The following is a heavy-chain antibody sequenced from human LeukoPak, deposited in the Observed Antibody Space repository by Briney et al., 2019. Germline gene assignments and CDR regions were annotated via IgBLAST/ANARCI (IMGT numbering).Heavy chain of an antibody. CDR2: MNPNSGNT. J-gene: IGHJ4*02. Sequence: ASVKVSCKASGYTFTSYDINWVRQATGQGREWLGWMNPNSGNTGYAQKFQGRVTITRSTSISTAYMELSSLRSEDTAVYYCARASTFIAAAPLRYWGQGTLVTVSS. CDR1: GYTFTSYD. CDR3: ARASTFIAAAPLRY. V-gene: IGHV1-8*03. D-gene: IGHD6-13*01.